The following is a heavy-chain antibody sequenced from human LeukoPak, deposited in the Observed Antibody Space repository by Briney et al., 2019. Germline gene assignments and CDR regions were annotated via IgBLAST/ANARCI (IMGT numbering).Heavy chain of an antibody. D-gene: IGHD6-19*01. CDR2: IYPGDSDT. Sequence: PGESLKISCKGSGYSFTSYWIGWVRQMPGKGLEWMGIIYPGDSDTRYSPSFQGQVTISADKSISTAYLQWSSLKASDTAMYYCASPGRRLPGFSSGWYGGFDYWGQGTLVTVSS. CDR3: ASPGRRLPGFSSGWYGGFDY. CDR1: GYSFTSYW. V-gene: IGHV5-51*01. J-gene: IGHJ4*02.